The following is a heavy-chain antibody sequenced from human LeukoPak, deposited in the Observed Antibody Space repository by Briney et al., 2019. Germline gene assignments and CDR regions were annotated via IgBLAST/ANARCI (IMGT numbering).Heavy chain of an antibody. Sequence: PGGSLRLSCAASGFSFSSYGMHWVRQAPGKGLEWVSSIRFDGDFKHYGDSVKGRVAISRNNAENKVFLQMNNLRGEDTGVYFCARSVYGSGSYMDVWGQGTTAIVSS. CDR1: GFSFSSYG. J-gene: IGHJ6*02. D-gene: IGHD3-10*01. CDR3: ARSVYGSGSYMDV. V-gene: IGHV3-33*03. CDR2: IRFDGDFK.